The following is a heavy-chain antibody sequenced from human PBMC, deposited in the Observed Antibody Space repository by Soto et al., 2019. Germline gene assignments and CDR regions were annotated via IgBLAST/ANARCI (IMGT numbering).Heavy chain of an antibody. J-gene: IGHJ4*02. V-gene: IGHV3-23*01. D-gene: IGHD1-7*01. CDR2: ITYDGDKT. CDR3: ARDGIGGTVFRGYLDY. CDR1: GLTFTNYA. Sequence: GGSLRLSCAASGLTFTNYAMAWVRQTPEKGLEWVSGITYDGDKTYYTDSVKGRFTISRDNSKNTLYLQMNSLGAEDTAVYYCARDGIGGTVFRGYLDYWGRGTVVTVSS.